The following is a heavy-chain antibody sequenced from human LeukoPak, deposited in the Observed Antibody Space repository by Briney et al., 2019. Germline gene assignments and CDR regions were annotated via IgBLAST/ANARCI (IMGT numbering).Heavy chain of an antibody. D-gene: IGHD3-3*01. Sequence: ASVKVSCKASGYTFTGYYMRWVRQAPGQGLEWMGWINPNSGGTNYAQKFQGRVTMTRDTSISTAYMELSRLRSDDTAVYYCARVLFGVVTPFDYWGQGTLVTVSS. J-gene: IGHJ4*02. CDR1: GYTFTGYY. CDR2: INPNSGGT. CDR3: ARVLFGVVTPFDY. V-gene: IGHV1-2*02.